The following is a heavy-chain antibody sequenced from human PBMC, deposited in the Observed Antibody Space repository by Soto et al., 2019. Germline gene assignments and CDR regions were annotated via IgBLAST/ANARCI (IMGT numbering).Heavy chain of an antibody. CDR1: GFTFSSYG. V-gene: IGHV3-30*18. D-gene: IGHD3-3*01. Sequence: QVQLVESGGGVVQPGRSLRLSCAASGFTFSSYGMHWVRQAPGKGLEWVAVISYDGSNKYYADSVKGRFTISRDNSKNTLYLQMNSLRAEDTAVYYCAKDYDFWSGYHQPIDYWGQGTLVTVSS. CDR3: AKDYDFWSGYHQPIDY. CDR2: ISYDGSNK. J-gene: IGHJ4*02.